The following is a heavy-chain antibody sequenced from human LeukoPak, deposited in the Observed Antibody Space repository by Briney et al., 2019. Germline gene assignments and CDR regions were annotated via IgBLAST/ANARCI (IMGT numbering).Heavy chain of an antibody. CDR2: IYPGDSDT. V-gene: IGHV5-51*01. Sequence: GQSLKISCKGSGYSFTSYWIGWVRQMPGKGLEWMGIIYPGDSDTRYSPSFQGQVTISADKSISTAYLQWSSLKASDTAMYYCARQVGYSGSYSDYWGQGTLVTVSA. D-gene: IGHD1-26*01. CDR3: ARQVGYSGSYSDY. J-gene: IGHJ4*02. CDR1: GYSFTSYW.